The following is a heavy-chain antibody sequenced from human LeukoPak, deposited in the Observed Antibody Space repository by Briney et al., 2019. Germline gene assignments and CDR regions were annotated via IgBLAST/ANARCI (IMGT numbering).Heavy chain of an antibody. D-gene: IGHD4-17*01. V-gene: IGHV1-3*01. Sequence: ASVKVSCKASGYTFINYAIHWVRQAPGQRLEWMGWIKAGNGDTEYPQTFQGRVTITRDTSASTAYMELSSLRSEDTAVYYCARGTTSSRGDVWGQGTTVTVSS. CDR2: IKAGNGDT. J-gene: IGHJ6*02. CDR3: ARGTTSSRGDV. CDR1: GYTFINYA.